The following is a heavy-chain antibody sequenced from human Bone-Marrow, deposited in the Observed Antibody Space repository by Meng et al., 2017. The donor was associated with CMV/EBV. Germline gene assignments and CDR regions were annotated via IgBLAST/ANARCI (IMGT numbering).Heavy chain of an antibody. CDR2: IYYSGST. Sequence: SETLSLTCTVSGGSISSYDWSWIRQPPGKGLEWIGYIYYSGSTNYNPSLKSRVTISLDTSKNQFSLKLSSVTAADTAVYYCASSGYSGYDWYLDYWGQATLVTVSS. V-gene: IGHV4-59*01. CDR1: GGSISSYD. CDR3: ASSGYSGYDWYLDY. D-gene: IGHD5-12*01. J-gene: IGHJ4*02.